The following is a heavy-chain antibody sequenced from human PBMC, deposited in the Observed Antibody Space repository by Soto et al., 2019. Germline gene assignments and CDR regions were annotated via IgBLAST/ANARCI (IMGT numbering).Heavy chain of an antibody. V-gene: IGHV1-8*02. CDR2: MKPINGAT. CDR3: GRGPSPRAPAGGTPYYYAMDV. CDR1: GYHFTASD. D-gene: IGHD6-13*01. J-gene: IGHJ6*02. Sequence: ASATVSSRCSGYHFTASDISWVRYASGQGREWIGCMKPINGATGTARRFQGRVSLSRNTATGTVYLELTSLRSDDTAVYYCGRGPSPRAPAGGTPYYYAMDVWGQGTTVTVSS.